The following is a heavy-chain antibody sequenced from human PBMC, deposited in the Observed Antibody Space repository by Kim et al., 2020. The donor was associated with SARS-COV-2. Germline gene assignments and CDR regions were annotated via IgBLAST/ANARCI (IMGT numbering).Heavy chain of an antibody. J-gene: IGHJ4*02. CDR2: LSDNSGGT. D-gene: IGHD2-15*01. Sequence: ASVKVSCKASGYTFTDYHIHWVRQAPGQGLEWMGRLSDNSGGTNYAQRFQGRVPMTRDTSISTVYLEMTRLRSYDTAVYYCARSSLLDFDYLGQGPLVTV. V-gene: IGHV1-2*06. CDR1: GYTFTDYH. CDR3: ARSSLLDFDY.